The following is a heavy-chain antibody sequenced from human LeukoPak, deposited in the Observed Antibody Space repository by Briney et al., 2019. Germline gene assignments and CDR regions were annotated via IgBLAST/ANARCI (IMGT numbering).Heavy chain of an antibody. V-gene: IGHV3-30-3*01. CDR1: RFTFSSYA. CDR2: ISYDGTNK. CDR3: ARGHPRPGVIAVAGNFDS. Sequence: GGSLRLSCAATRFTFSSYAMHWVRQAPGKGLHWVAAISYDGTNKYYADSVKGRFTISRDNSKNTLYLQMNSLRADDTAVFYCARGHPRPGVIAVAGNFDSWGQGTLVTVSS. D-gene: IGHD6-19*01. J-gene: IGHJ4*02.